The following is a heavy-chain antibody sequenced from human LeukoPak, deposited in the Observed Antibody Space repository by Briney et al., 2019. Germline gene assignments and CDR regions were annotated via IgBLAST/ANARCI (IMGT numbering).Heavy chain of an antibody. J-gene: IGHJ3*02. CDR3: AKEFTPESSGFDAFDI. CDR1: GFTFDDYA. D-gene: IGHD3-22*01. V-gene: IGHV3-48*03. CDR2: ISSGGGTI. Sequence: GRSLRLSCAASGFTFDDYAMLWVRQAPGKGLEWVAYISSGGGTIYYADSVRGRFTISRDNAKNSLYLQMNSLRAEDTAVYYCAKEFTPESSGFDAFDIWGQGTMVTVSS.